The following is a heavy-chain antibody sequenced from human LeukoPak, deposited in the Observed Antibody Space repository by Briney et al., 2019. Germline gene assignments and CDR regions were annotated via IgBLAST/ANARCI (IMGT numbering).Heavy chain of an antibody. D-gene: IGHD5-18*01. CDR2: IYYSGST. J-gene: IGHJ3*02. V-gene: IGHV4-59*01. Sequence: SGTLSLTCTVSGGSISSYYWSWIRQPPGKGLEWIGYIYYSGSTNYNPSLKSRVTISLDTSKNQFSLKLSSVTAADTAVYYCARGYVDTAMVNAFDIWGQGTMVTVSS. CDR3: ARGYVDTAMVNAFDI. CDR1: GGSISSYY.